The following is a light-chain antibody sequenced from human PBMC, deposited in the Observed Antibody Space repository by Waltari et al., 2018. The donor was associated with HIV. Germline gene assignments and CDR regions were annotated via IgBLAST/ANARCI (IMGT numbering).Light chain of an antibody. CDR3: QSYDTSLSAYV. J-gene: IGLJ1*01. CDR1: SSNIGAGYD. V-gene: IGLV1-40*01. Sequence: QSVLAQPPSVSGAPGQRVTISCTGSSSNIGAGYDVHWYQQLPGTAPKFLIYGKPNRPQGVPDLFSGSKSGSSASLAITGRQAEDEADYYCQSYDTSLSAYVFGTGTKVTVL. CDR2: GKP.